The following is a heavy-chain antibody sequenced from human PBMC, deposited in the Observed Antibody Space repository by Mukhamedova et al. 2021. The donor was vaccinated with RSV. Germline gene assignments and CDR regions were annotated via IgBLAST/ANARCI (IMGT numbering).Heavy chain of an antibody. CDR3: ARDGWFGELISEEALDY. V-gene: IGHV3-30-3*01. J-gene: IGHJ4*01. D-gene: IGHD3-10*01. CDR2: ISYDGSNK. Sequence: SSYAMHWVRQAPGKGLEWVAVISYDGSNKYYADSVKGRFTISRDNSKNTLYLQMNSLRAEDTAVYYCARDGWFGELISEEALDYW. CDR1: SSYA.